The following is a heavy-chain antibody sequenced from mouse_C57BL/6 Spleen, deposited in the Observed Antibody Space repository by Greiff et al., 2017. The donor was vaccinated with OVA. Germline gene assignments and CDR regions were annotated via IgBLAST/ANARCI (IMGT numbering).Heavy chain of an antibody. CDR2: ISYDGSN. J-gene: IGHJ3*01. D-gene: IGHD1-1*01. CDR1: GYSITSGYY. CDR3: ARAPYYYGSSTWFAY. V-gene: IGHV3-6*01. Sequence: DVKLQESGPGLVKPSQSLSLTCSVTGYSITSGYYWNWIRQFPGNKLEWMGYISYDGSNNYNPSLKNRISITRDTSTNQFFLKLNSVTTEDTATYYCARAPYYYGSSTWFAYWGQGTLVTVSA.